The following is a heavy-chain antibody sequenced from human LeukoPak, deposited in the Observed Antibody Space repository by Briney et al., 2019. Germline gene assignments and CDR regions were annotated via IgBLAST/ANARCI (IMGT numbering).Heavy chain of an antibody. Sequence: ASVKVSCKASGYTFTSYDINWVRQATGQGLEWMGWMNPNSGNTGYAQKFQGRVTMTRNTSISTAYMELSSLRSEDTAVYYCARGRYGRYHYYGMDVWGQGTTVTVSS. D-gene: IGHD4-17*01. CDR3: ARGRYGRYHYYGMDV. CDR1: GYTFTSYD. CDR2: MNPNSGNT. V-gene: IGHV1-8*01. J-gene: IGHJ6*02.